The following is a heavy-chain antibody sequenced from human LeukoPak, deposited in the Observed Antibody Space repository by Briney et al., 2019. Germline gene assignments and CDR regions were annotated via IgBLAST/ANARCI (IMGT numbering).Heavy chain of an antibody. CDR2: IIPIFGTA. J-gene: IGHJ3*02. D-gene: IGHD3-22*01. Sequence: SVKVSCKASGGTFSSYAISWVRQAPGQGLEWMGRIIPIFGTANYAQKFQGRVTITADKSTSTAYMELSSLRSEDTAVYYCAREYYYDSSGYYYPDAFDIWGQGTMVTVSS. V-gene: IGHV1-69*06. CDR1: GGTFSSYA. CDR3: AREYYYDSSGYYYPDAFDI.